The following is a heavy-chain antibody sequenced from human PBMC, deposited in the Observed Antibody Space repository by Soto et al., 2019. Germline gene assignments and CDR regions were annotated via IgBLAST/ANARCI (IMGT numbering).Heavy chain of an antibody. Sequence: EVPLLESGGGLVQPGGSLTLSCAASGFTFSDYTMSWVRQAPGKVLESISVILSDYNTYYAGSVRGRFTISRDNSKNTLYLEMNSLRAEDTAVYRCTRRTSGYFGYWGQGALVTVSS. V-gene: IGHV3-23*03. CDR1: GFTFSDYT. CDR2: ILSDYNT. D-gene: IGHD6-19*01. CDR3: TRRTSGYFGY. J-gene: IGHJ4*02.